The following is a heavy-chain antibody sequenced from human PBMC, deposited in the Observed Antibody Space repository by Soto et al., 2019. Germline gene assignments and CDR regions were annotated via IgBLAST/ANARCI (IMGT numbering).Heavy chain of an antibody. V-gene: IGHV3-30-3*01. J-gene: IGHJ1*01. CDR2: ISYDGSNK. Sequence: QVQLVESGGGVVQPGRSLRLSCAASGFTFSSYAMHWVRQAPGKGLEWVAVISYDGSNKYYADSVKGRFTISRDNSKNTLYLQMNSLRAEDTAVYYCARDVYDYYDSSGYYPFQHWGQGTLVTVSS. CDR3: ARDVYDYYDSSGYYPFQH. D-gene: IGHD3-22*01. CDR1: GFTFSSYA.